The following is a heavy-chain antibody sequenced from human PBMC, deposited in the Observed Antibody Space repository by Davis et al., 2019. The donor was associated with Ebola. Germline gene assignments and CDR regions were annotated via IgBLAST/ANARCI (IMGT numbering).Heavy chain of an antibody. Sequence: GESLKISCAASGFTFSDYSMNWVRQAPGKGLEWVSGISVGGTKTYYADSVKGRFTISRHNSKNTLYLQMNSLRAEDTAVYYCARDYGDYYYGMDVWGQGTTVTVSS. D-gene: IGHD4-17*01. CDR3: ARDYGDYYYGMDV. CDR1: GFTFSDYS. V-gene: IGHV3-23*01. J-gene: IGHJ6*02. CDR2: ISVGGTKT.